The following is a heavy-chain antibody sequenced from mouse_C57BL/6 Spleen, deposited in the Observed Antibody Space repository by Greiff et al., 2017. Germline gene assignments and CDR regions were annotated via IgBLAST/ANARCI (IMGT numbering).Heavy chain of an antibody. CDR3: ASAGDWYFDV. CDR1: GYSITSGYY. J-gene: IGHJ1*03. Sequence: ESGPGLVKPSQSLSLTCSVTGYSITSGYYWNWIRQFPGNKLEWMGYISYDGSNNYNPSLKNRISITRDTSKNQFFLKLNSVTTEDTATYYCASAGDWYFDVWGTGTTVTVSS. V-gene: IGHV3-6*01. CDR2: ISYDGSN.